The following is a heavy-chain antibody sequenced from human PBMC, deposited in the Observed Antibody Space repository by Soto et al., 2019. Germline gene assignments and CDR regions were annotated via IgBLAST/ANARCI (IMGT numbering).Heavy chain of an antibody. CDR1: GFTFTISA. CDR2: IVVGSGNT. V-gene: IGHV1-58*01. CDR3: AADLGVGPNDY. J-gene: IGHJ4*02. D-gene: IGHD1-26*01. Sequence: SVKVSCKASGFTFTISAVQWVRQARGQRLEWIGWIVVGSGNTNYAQKFQERVTITRDMSTSTAYMELSSLRSEDTAVYYCAADLGVGPNDYWGQGTLVTVSS.